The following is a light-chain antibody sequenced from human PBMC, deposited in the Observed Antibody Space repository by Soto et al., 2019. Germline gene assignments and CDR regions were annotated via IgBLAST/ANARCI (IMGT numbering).Light chain of an antibody. Sequence: EIVLTQSPDTLSLSPGERATLSCRASQSVTSNYLTWYQQKPGQSPRLRIYAASSRATGVPDRFSGSGSGTDFTLTISRLEPEDFAVNYCQQYGSSPPWTVGQGTKVGIK. CDR1: QSVTSNY. CDR3: QQYGSSPPWT. V-gene: IGKV3-20*01. CDR2: AAS. J-gene: IGKJ1*01.